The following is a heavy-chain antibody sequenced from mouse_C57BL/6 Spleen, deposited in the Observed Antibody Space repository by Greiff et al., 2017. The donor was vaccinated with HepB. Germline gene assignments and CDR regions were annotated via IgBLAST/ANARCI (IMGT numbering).Heavy chain of an antibody. J-gene: IGHJ4*01. D-gene: IGHD1-1*01. CDR3: ARSGITTVVEAMDY. CDR2: IDPSDSYT. V-gene: IGHV1-50*01. CDR1: GYTFTSYW. Sequence: QVQLQQSGAELVKPGASVKLSCKASGYTFTSYWMQWVKQRPGQGLEWIGEIDPSDSYTNYNQKFKGKATLTVDTSSSTAYMQLSSLTSEDSAVYYCARSGITTVVEAMDYWGQGTSVTVSS.